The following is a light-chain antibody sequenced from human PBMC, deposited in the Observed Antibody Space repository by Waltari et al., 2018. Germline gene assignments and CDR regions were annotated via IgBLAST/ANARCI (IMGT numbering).Light chain of an antibody. CDR3: CSYATYHVI. J-gene: IGLJ2*01. V-gene: IGLV2-23*01. CDR2: EGT. Sequence: SWYQPRSGKAPKLIICEGTKRPSGVSDRFSGSKSGTTASLTISGLQAEDEADYYCCSYATYHVIFGGGTKVTVL.